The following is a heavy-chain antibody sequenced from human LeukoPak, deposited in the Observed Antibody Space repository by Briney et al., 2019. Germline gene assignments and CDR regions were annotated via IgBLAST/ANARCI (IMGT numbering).Heavy chain of an antibody. J-gene: IGHJ6*02. Sequence: ASVKVSCKASGYTFTGYYMHWVRQAPGQGLEWMGWINPNSGGTNYAQKFQGRVTMTRDTSISTAYMELSRLRSDDTAVYYCARDRIVVVPAALDGMDVWGQGTTVTVSS. V-gene: IGHV1-2*02. D-gene: IGHD2-2*01. CDR3: ARDRIVVVPAALDGMDV. CDR1: GYTFTGYY. CDR2: INPNSGGT.